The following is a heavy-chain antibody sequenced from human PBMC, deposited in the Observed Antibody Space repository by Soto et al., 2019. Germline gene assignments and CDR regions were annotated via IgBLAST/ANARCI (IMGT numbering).Heavy chain of an antibody. J-gene: IGHJ4*02. CDR1: GYSLTSGYY. V-gene: IGHV4-38-2*01. CDR3: ARARIVVAGTIVDY. Sequence: PSETVSLTCAVSGYSLTSGYYCGWIRQPPGKGLEWIGSIYHSGDTYYNPSLKSRVTISVDTSKNHFSLKLTSVTAADTAVYYCARARIVVAGTIVDYWGQGTLVTSPQ. CDR2: IYHSGDT. D-gene: IGHD6-19*01.